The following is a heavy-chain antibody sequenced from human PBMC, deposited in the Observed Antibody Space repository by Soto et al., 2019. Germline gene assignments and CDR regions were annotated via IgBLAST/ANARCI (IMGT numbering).Heavy chain of an antibody. CDR3: ATGVIWIGYFTVDS. J-gene: IGHJ4*02. D-gene: IGHD3-3*01. CDR1: GGSFGKSA. Sequence: QVQLVQSGAEVKKPGSSVKVSCKASGGSFGKSAINWVGQTPGQGLEWLGGFIPVYRTLNYAQKFQGRVTITADESTGTAYMTLSSLASDDTAVYYCATGVIWIGYFTVDSWGQGTRVTVSS. CDR2: FIPVYRTL. V-gene: IGHV1-69*01.